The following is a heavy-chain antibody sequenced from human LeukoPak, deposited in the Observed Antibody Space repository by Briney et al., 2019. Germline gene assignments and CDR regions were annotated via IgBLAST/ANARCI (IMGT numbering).Heavy chain of an antibody. CDR1: GGSFSGYY. D-gene: IGHD2-2*01. J-gene: IGHJ5*02. V-gene: IGHV4-34*01. Sequence: ASETLSLTCAVYGGSFSGYYWSWIRQPPGKGLEWIGEINHSGSTNYNPSLKSRVTISVDTSKNQFSLKLTSVTAADTAVYYCASRYCSSTSCSEGYNWFDPWGQGILVTVSS. CDR2: INHSGST. CDR3: ASRYCSSTSCSEGYNWFDP.